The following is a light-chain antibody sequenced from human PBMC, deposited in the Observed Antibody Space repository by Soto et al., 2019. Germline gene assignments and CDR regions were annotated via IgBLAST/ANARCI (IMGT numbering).Light chain of an antibody. J-gene: IGKJ3*01. CDR1: HDINNY. CDR2: DAS. V-gene: IGKV1-33*01. CDR3: QQFDDLPFT. Sequence: DIQMTQSPSSLSASVGDGVTITCQASHDINNYLNWYQQKPGKAPKLLIYDASNLKTGVPSRFSGSGSGTDFTFTISNLQPEDIATYYCQQFDDLPFTFGPGTKVDIK.